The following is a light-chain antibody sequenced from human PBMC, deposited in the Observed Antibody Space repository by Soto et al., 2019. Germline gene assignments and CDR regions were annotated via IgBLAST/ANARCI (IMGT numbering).Light chain of an antibody. Sequence: IQLTQSPSSLYASVGDRVTITCRAVQDSGSALAWYQQRPGKAPKLLLYDASNLEAGVPSRFSGSGSGTDFTLTITSLRPEDFATYYCQQFNGFPLTFGGGTKVQIK. CDR3: QQFNGFPLT. CDR1: QDSGSA. J-gene: IGKJ4*01. CDR2: DAS. V-gene: IGKV1-13*02.